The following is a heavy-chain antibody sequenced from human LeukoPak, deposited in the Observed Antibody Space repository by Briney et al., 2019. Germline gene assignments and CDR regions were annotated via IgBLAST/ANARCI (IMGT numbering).Heavy chain of an antibody. CDR3: SRAPIMIFGLNYHYMDV. D-gene: IGHD3/OR15-3a*01. J-gene: IGHJ6*03. CDR2: VYYSGTT. V-gene: IGHV4-39*07. Sequence: SETLSLTCTASGDSINSNNYYWGWIRQSPGKGLDWIGSVYYSGTTYYNPSLKSRVTISIDTSRNQFSLRLRSVTAADTAIYYCSRAPIMIFGLNYHYMDVWGKGTTVTVSS. CDR1: GDSINSNNYY.